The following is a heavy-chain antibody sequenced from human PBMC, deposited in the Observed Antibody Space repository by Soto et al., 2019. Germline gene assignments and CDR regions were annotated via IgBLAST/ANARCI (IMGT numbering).Heavy chain of an antibody. CDR1: GFTFSSYA. J-gene: IGHJ4*02. CDR3: AKDRSIAMIGSVTYYFDY. Sequence: PGGSLRLSCAASGFTFSSYAMRWVRQAPGEGLEWVSAISGSGGSTYYADSVKGRFTISRDNSKNTLYLQMNSLRAEDTAVYYCAKDRSIAMIGSVTYYFDYWGQGTLVTVSS. CDR2: ISGSGGST. V-gene: IGHV3-23*01. D-gene: IGHD6-13*01.